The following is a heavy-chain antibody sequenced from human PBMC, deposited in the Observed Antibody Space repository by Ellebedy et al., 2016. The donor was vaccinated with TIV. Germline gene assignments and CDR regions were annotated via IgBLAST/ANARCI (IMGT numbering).Heavy chain of an antibody. J-gene: IGHJ1*01. CDR3: ARARGIAAAGTRYFQH. Sequence: ASVKVSXXASGYTFTSYDIDWVRQATGQGLEWMRWMNPNSGNTGYAQKFQGRVTMTRNTSISTAYMELSSLRSEDTAVYYCARARGIAAAGTRYFQHWGQGTLVTVSS. V-gene: IGHV1-8*01. CDR2: MNPNSGNT. CDR1: GYTFTSYD. D-gene: IGHD6-13*01.